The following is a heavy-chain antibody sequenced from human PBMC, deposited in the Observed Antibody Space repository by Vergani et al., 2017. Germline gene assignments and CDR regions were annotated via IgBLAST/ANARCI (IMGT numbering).Heavy chain of an antibody. Sequence: EVQLLESGGGLVQPGGSLRLSCAASGFTVSSNYMSWVRQAPGKGLEWVSVIYSGGSTYYADSVKGRFTISRDNSKNTLYLQMNSLRAEDTAVYYCARDKGYCSSTSCYMTDSAFDIWGQGTMVTVSS. CDR1: GFTVSSNY. CDR3: ARDKGYCSSTSCYMTDSAFDI. CDR2: IYSGGST. D-gene: IGHD2-2*02. V-gene: IGHV3-53*01. J-gene: IGHJ3*02.